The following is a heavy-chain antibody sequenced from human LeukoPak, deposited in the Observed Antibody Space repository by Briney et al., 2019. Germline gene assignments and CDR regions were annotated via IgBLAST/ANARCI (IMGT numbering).Heavy chain of an antibody. CDR2: ISSSSSYI. CDR3: AGWYSSGWWLFDY. Sequence: GGSLRLSCAASGFTFSSYSMNWVRQAPGKGLEWVSSISSSSSYIYYADSVKGRFTISRDNAKNSLYLQMNSLRAEDTAVYYCAGWYSSGWWLFDYWGQGTLVTVSS. J-gene: IGHJ4*02. D-gene: IGHD6-19*01. V-gene: IGHV3-21*01. CDR1: GFTFSSYS.